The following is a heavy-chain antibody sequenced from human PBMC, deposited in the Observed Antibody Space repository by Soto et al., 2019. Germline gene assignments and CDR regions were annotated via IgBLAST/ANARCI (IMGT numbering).Heavy chain of an antibody. D-gene: IGHD2-21*02. CDR3: ARAVGGYCGGDCYSGDAFDI. J-gene: IGHJ3*02. V-gene: IGHV5-51*01. CDR1: GYSFTSYW. Sequence: PGESLKISCKGSGYSFTSYWIGWVRQMPGKGLEWMGIIYPGGSDTRYSPSFQGQVTISADKSISTAYLQWSSLKASHTAMYYCARAVGGYCGGDCYSGDAFDIWGQGTMVTVSS. CDR2: IYPGGSDT.